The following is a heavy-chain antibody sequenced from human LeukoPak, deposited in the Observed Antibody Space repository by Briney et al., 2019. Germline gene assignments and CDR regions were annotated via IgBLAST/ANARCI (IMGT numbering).Heavy chain of an antibody. Sequence: GGSLRLSCAASGFTFSSYSMNWVRQAPGKGLEWVSYISSSSTSIYYADSVKGRFTISRDNAMNSLYLQMNSLRDEDTAVYDCVRDLKSGHYFGYWGQGTLVTVSS. V-gene: IGHV3-48*02. J-gene: IGHJ4*02. CDR3: VRDLKSGHYFGY. D-gene: IGHD3-10*01. CDR1: GFTFSSYS. CDR2: ISSSSTSI.